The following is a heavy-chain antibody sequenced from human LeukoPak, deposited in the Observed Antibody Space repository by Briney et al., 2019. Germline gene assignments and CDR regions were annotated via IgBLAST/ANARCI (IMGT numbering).Heavy chain of an antibody. D-gene: IGHD1-1*01. CDR2: IRYDGSNK. Sequence: GGSLRLSCAASGFTFSSYSMNWVRQAPGKGLEWVAFIRYDGSNKYYADSVKGRFTISRDNSKNTLYLQMNSLRAEDTAVYYCAKTAEPLNDGGYFDYWGQGTLVTVSS. CDR1: GFTFSSYS. J-gene: IGHJ4*02. CDR3: AKTAEPLNDGGYFDY. V-gene: IGHV3-30*02.